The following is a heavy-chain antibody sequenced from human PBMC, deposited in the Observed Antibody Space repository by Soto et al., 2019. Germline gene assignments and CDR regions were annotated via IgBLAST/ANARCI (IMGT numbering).Heavy chain of an antibody. Sequence: GSLRLSCAASGFTFSSYSMNWVRQAPGKGLEWVSYISSSSSTIYYADSVKGRFTISRDNAKNSLYLQMNSLRAEDTAVYYCAKISYSSSWYSYFDYWGQGTLVTVSS. J-gene: IGHJ4*02. CDR3: AKISYSSSWYSYFDY. V-gene: IGHV3-48*01. CDR1: GFTFSSYS. D-gene: IGHD6-13*01. CDR2: ISSSSSTI.